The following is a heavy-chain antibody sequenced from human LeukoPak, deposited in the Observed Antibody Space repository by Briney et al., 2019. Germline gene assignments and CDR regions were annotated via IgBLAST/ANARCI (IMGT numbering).Heavy chain of an antibody. V-gene: IGHV1-46*01. Sequence: APVKVSCKASGYTFTSYYMHWVRQAPGQGLEWMGIINPSGGSTSYAQKFQGRVTMTRDTSTSTVYMELSSLRSEDTAVYYCATDGLGIGRDYYYGMDVWGQGTTVTVSS. CDR2: INPSGGST. D-gene: IGHD7-27*01. CDR3: ATDGLGIGRDYYYGMDV. J-gene: IGHJ6*02. CDR1: GYTFTSYY.